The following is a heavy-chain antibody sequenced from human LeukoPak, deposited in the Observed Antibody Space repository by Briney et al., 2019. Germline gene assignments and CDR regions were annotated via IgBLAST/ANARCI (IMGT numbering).Heavy chain of an antibody. CDR3: ARPPHYSNYGPYYYGMDV. V-gene: IGHV3-11*06. CDR2: ISSSSSYT. J-gene: IGHJ6*02. Sequence: GGSLRLSCAASGFTFSDYYMSWIRQAPGKGLEWVSYISSSSSYTNYADSVKGRFTISRDNAKNSLYLQMNSLRAEDTAVYYCARPPHYSNYGPYYYGMDVWGQGTTVTVSS. CDR1: GFTFSDYY. D-gene: IGHD4-11*01.